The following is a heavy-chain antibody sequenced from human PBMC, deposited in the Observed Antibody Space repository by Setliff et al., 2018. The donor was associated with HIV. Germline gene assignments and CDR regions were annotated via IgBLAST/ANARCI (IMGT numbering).Heavy chain of an antibody. CDR3: ARGPYSSSWYDY. D-gene: IGHD6-13*01. CDR2: INSDGSII. V-gene: IGHV3-74*01. J-gene: IGHJ4*02. CDR1: GFGFSNYW. Sequence: GESLKISCAPSGFGFSNYWMHWVRQAPGEGLVWVSRINSDGSIIDYADSAKGRFTISRDNAKNTLYLQMNSLRVDDTAVYYCARGPYSSSWYDYWGQGTLVTVSS.